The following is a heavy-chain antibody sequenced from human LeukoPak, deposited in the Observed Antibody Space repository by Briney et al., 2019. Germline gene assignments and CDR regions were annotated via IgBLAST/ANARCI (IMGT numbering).Heavy chain of an antibody. Sequence: GGSLRLSCAASGFTFSDYYMNWIRQAPGKGLEWVSYISSSSSYANYADSVKGRFTISRDNAKKSLYLQMNSLRAEDTAVYYCARILAVASFHPFDYWAREPWSPSPQ. D-gene: IGHD6-19*01. J-gene: IGHJ4*02. CDR3: ARILAVASFHPFDY. CDR2: ISSSSSYA. CDR1: GFTFSDYY. V-gene: IGHV3-11*03.